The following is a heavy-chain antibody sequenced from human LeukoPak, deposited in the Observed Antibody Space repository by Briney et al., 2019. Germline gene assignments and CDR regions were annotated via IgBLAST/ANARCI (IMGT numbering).Heavy chain of an antibody. Sequence: PGRSLRLSCAASGFTFSSYAMHWVRQAPGKGLEWVAVISYDGSNKYYADSVKGRFTISRDNSKNTLYLQMNSLRAEDTAVYYCAKDNLTPARPFDYWGQGTLVTVSS. CDR1: GFTFSSYA. CDR3: AKDNLTPARPFDY. CDR2: ISYDGSNK. D-gene: IGHD6-6*01. J-gene: IGHJ4*02. V-gene: IGHV3-30*04.